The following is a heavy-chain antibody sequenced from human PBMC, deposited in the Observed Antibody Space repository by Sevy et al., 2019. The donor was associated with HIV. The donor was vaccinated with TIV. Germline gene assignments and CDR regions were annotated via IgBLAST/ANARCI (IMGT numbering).Heavy chain of an antibody. V-gene: IGHV4-39*01. CDR2: IYYSGST. D-gene: IGHD6-19*01. Sequence: SETLSLTCTVSGGSISSSTYYWGWIRQPPGKGLEWIASIYYSGSTHYNVSLESRVTISVDMSKNQFSLRLSSVTAADTAVYYCARHGGIAVATLDYWGQGTLVTVSS. CDR1: GGSISSSTYY. CDR3: ARHGGIAVATLDY. J-gene: IGHJ4*02.